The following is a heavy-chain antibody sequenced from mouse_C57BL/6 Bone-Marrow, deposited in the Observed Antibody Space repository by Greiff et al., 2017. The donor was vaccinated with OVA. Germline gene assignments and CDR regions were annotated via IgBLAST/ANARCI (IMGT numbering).Heavy chain of an antibody. J-gene: IGHJ2*01. CDR1: GFTFSDFY. CDR3: ARDALTGIFDY. V-gene: IGHV7-1*01. Sequence: EVQLVESGGGLVQSGRSLRLSCATSGFTFSDFYMDWVRQAPGKGLEWIAASRNKANDYTTEYSASVKGRFIVSRDTSQSILYLQMNALRAEDTAIYYCARDALTGIFDYWGQGTTLTVSS. CDR2: SRNKANDYTT. D-gene: IGHD4-1*01.